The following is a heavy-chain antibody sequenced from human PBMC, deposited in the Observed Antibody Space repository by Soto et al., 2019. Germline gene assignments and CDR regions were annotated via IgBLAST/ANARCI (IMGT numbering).Heavy chain of an antibody. CDR1: GYTFTSYG. V-gene: IGHV1-18*01. CDR3: ARDQVCISTRCYVDYYYGMDV. D-gene: IGHD2-2*01. Sequence: ASVKVSCKASGYTFTSYGISWVRQAPGQGLEWMGWISAYNGNTDYAQKLQGRVTMTTDTSTSTAYMELRSLRSDDTAVYYCARDQVCISTRCYVDYYYGMDVWGQGTTVTVSS. CDR2: ISAYNGNT. J-gene: IGHJ6*02.